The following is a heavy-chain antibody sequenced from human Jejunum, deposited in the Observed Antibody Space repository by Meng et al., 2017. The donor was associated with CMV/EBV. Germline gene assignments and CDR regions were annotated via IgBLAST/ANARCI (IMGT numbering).Heavy chain of an antibody. D-gene: IGHD6-19*01. V-gene: IGHV7-4-1*02. J-gene: IGHJ4*02. CDR3: GTLKYTSGFYGPAY. CDR2: ISTNTGNP. CDR1: GYTFTRYP. Sequence: QVDRVQSGCELKKAGASVKVSCKASGYTFTRYPMNLVRQAPGQGLEWMGWISTNTGNPTYAQGFTGRFVFSVDTSVSTAYLQISSLMAEDTAVYYCGTLKYTSGFYGPAYWGQGALVTVSS.